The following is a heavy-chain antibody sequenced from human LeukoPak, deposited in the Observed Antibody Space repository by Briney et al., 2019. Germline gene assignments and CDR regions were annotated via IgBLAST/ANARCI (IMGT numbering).Heavy chain of an antibody. CDR1: GYTFTSYG. CDR3: AREGLAAAGTGGRGYYYYYGMDV. Sequence: GASVKVSCKASGYTFTSYGISWVRQAPGQGLEWMGWISAYNGNTNYAQKLQGRVTMTTDTSTSTAYMELRSLRSDDTAVYYCAREGLAAAGTGGRGYYYYYGMDVWGQGTTVTVSS. D-gene: IGHD6-13*01. J-gene: IGHJ6*02. V-gene: IGHV1-18*01. CDR2: ISAYNGNT.